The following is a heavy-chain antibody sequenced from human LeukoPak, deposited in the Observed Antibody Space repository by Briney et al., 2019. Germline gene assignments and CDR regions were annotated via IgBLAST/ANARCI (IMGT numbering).Heavy chain of an antibody. CDR3: ARERYSSGWYGKYYFDY. CDR1: GYTFTGYY. J-gene: IGHJ4*02. D-gene: IGHD6-19*01. CDR2: INPNGGGT. Sequence: GASVKVSCKASGYTFTGYYMHWVRQAPGQGLEWMGWINPNGGGTNYAQKFQGRVTMTRDTSISTAYMELSRLRSDDTAVYYCARERYSSGWYGKYYFDYWGQGTLVTVSS. V-gene: IGHV1-2*02.